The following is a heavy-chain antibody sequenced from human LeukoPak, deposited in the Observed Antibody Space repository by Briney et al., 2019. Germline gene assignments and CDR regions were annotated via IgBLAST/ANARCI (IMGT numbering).Heavy chain of an antibody. CDR3: ARGGDIVVVPAAMNNWFDP. CDR1: GFTFSSYG. Sequence: GRSLRLSCAASGFTFSSYGMHWVRQAPGKGLEWVAVIWYDGSNKYYADSVKGRFTISRDNSKNTLYLQMNSLRAEDTAVYYCARGGDIVVVPAAMNNWFDPWGQGTLVTVSS. CDR2: IWYDGSNK. D-gene: IGHD2-2*01. J-gene: IGHJ5*02. V-gene: IGHV3-33*01.